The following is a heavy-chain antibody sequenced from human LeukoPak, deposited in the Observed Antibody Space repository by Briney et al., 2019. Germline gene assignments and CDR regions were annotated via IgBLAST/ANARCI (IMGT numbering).Heavy chain of an antibody. D-gene: IGHD3-22*01. CDR1: GGSFSGYY. Sequence: NTSETLSLTCAVYGGSFSGYYWSWIRQPPGKGLEWIGEINHSGSTNCNPSLKSRVTISVDTSKNQFSLKLSSVTAADTAVYYCARGGYYDSSGYYWGQGTLVTVSS. V-gene: IGHV4-34*01. CDR3: ARGGYYDSSGYY. CDR2: INHSGST. J-gene: IGHJ4*02.